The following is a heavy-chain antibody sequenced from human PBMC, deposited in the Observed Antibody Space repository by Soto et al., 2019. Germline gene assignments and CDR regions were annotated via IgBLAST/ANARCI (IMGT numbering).Heavy chain of an antibody. J-gene: IGHJ5*02. CDR1: GFTFSHAG. D-gene: IGHD2-15*01. CDR2: IKSRADGGTK. V-gene: IGHV3-15*01. CDR3: TVVKRWDKSSTSGYWFEP. Sequence: XGSLRLTCAASGFTFSHAGMSWVRQAPGKGLDWVGRIKSRADGGTKDYGAPVRGRFTISRDDSENMLYLQMNSLKNGDTAVYYCTVVKRWDKSSTSGYWFEPWGQGTLVTVS.